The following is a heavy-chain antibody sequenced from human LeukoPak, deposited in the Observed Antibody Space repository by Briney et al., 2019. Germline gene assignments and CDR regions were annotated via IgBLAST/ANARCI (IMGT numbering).Heavy chain of an antibody. J-gene: IGHJ4*02. D-gene: IGHD2-2*03. CDR1: GFTFSSYA. CDR3: ARDLDSKGDY. CDR2: ISSNGGST. Sequence: GGSLRLSCAASGFTFSSYAMSWVRQAPGKGLEWVSAISSNGGSTYYANSVKGRFTISRDNSKNTLYLQMGSLRAEDMAVYYCARDLDSKGDYWGQGTLVTVSS. V-gene: IGHV3-64*01.